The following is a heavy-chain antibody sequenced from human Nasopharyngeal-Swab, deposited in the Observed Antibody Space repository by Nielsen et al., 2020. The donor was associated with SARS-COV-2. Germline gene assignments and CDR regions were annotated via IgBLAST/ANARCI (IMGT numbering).Heavy chain of an antibody. J-gene: IGHJ4*02. D-gene: IGHD3-22*01. CDR3: ARDPSGDYYHDSSGRPRHYFDY. CDR2: IIPIFGTA. Sequence: WVRQAPGQGLEWMGGIIPIFGTANYAQKFQGRVTITADESTSTAYMELSSLRSEDTAVYYCARDPSGDYYHDSSGRPRHYFDYWGQGTLVTVSS. V-gene: IGHV1-69*01.